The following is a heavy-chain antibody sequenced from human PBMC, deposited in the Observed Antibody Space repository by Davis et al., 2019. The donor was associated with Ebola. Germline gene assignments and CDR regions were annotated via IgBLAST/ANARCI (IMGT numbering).Heavy chain of an antibody. J-gene: IGHJ4*02. CDR2: INTNTGNP. D-gene: IGHD6-13*01. Sequence: AASVKVSCKASKYTFTTYAMNWVRQAPGQGLEWMGWINTNTGNPTYAQGFTGRFVFSLDTSVSTAYLQISSLKAEDTAVYYCARDPRPSAAGTCYFDYWGQGTLVTVSS. V-gene: IGHV7-4-1*02. CDR1: KYTFTTYA. CDR3: ARDPRPSAAGTCYFDY.